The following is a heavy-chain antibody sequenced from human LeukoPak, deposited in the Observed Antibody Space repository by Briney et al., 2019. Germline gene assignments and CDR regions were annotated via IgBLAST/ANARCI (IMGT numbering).Heavy chain of an antibody. J-gene: IGHJ4*02. V-gene: IGHV3-23*01. CDR3: AKAPVTTCSGAYCYPFDY. CDR2: ISGSGGST. CDR1: GFTFSSYA. Sequence: GGSLRLSCAASGFTFSSYAMSWVRQAPGEGLEWVSAISGSGGSTYYADSVKGRFTISRDSSKNTLYLQMNRLRAEDAAVYYCAKAPVTTCSGAYCYPFDYWGQGTLVTVSS. D-gene: IGHD2-21*01.